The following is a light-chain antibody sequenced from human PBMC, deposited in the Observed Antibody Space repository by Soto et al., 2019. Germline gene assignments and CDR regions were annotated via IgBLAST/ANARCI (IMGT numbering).Light chain of an antibody. V-gene: IGLV2-8*01. CDR1: SSDVGGYNY. CDR3: SSYAGSSYV. CDR2: EVS. Sequence: QSALTQPPSASGSPGQSVTISCTGTSSDVGGYNYVSWYQQHPGKAPKLMFYEVSRRPSGVPDRFSGSKSGNTASLTVSGLQAEDEADYYCSSYAGSSYVFGTGTKLTVL. J-gene: IGLJ1*01.